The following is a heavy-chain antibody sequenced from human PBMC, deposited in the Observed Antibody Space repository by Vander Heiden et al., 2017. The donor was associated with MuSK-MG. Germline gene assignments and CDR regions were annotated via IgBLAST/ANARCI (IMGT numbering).Heavy chain of an antibody. D-gene: IGHD6-13*01. Sequence: EVQLLESGGGLVQPGGSLRLSCAASGFTFRSYAMSWVRQAPGKGLEWVSAISGSGGSTYYADSVKGRFTISRDNSKNTLYLQMNSLRAEDTAVYYCAKDYSTSWYEYYYYYGMDVWGQGTTVTVSS. CDR3: AKDYSTSWYEYYYYYGMDV. CDR1: GFTFRSYA. V-gene: IGHV3-23*01. CDR2: ISGSGGST. J-gene: IGHJ6*02.